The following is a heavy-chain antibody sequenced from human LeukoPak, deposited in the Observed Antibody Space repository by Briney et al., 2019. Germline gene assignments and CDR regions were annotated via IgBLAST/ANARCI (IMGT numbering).Heavy chain of an antibody. CDR3: ARFFSSEGMRYFQH. V-gene: IGHV4-31*03. J-gene: IGHJ1*01. CDR2: IYYSGST. Sequence: SQTLSLTCTVSGGSISSGGYYWSWIRQHPGKGLEWIGYIYYSGSTYYNPSLKSRVTISVDTSKNQFSLKLSSVTAADTAVYYCARFFSSEGMRYFQHWGPGTLVTVSS. CDR1: GGSISSGGYY. D-gene: IGHD6-25*01.